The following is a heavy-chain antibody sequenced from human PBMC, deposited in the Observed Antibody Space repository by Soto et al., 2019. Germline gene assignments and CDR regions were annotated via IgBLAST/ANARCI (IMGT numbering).Heavy chain of an antibody. CDR1: GDSVISDHYY. J-gene: IGHJ4*02. CDR3: ARQGGNKFDY. V-gene: IGHV4-39*01. D-gene: IGHD3-16*01. CDR2: VNDRGNT. Sequence: QLQLQESGPGLVKPSETLSLSCTVSGDSVISDHYYWAWGRQPPGKGLEWIGNVNDRGNTYQNPSLKSRLTITVDTSSNQVALKLTSVTAADTSVDYCARQGGNKFDYWGQGTLVTVSS.